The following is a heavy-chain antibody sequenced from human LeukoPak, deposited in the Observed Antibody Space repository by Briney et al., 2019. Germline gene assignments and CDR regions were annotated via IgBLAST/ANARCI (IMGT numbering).Heavy chain of an antibody. V-gene: IGHV3-30-3*01. D-gene: IGHD5-12*01. J-gene: IGHJ4*02. CDR3: AKDQFGGYGSIDY. Sequence: GRSLRLSCAASGFTFSSYAMHWVRQAPGKGLEWVAVISYDGSNKYYADSVKGRFTISRDNSKSTLFLQMSSLRAEDTAMYYCAKDQFGGYGSIDYWGQGILVTVSS. CDR1: GFTFSSYA. CDR2: ISYDGSNK.